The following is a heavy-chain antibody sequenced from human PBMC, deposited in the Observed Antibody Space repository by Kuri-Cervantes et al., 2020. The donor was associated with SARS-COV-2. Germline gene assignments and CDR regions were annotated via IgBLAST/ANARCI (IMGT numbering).Heavy chain of an antibody. V-gene: IGHV3-30*04. Sequence: GGSLRLSCAASGFTFSSYAMHWVRQAPGKGLEWVAVISYDGSNKYYADSVKGRFTISRDNSKNTLYPQMNSLRAEDTAVYYCARDKIIVVVPAVPDYWGQGTLVTVSS. CDR2: ISYDGSNK. CDR3: ARDKIIVVVPAVPDY. J-gene: IGHJ4*02. D-gene: IGHD2-2*01. CDR1: GFTFSSYA.